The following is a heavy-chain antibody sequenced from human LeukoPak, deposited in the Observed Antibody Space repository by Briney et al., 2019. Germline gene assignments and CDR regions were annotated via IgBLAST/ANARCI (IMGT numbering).Heavy chain of an antibody. CDR3: ARHMGYSISWYRFDY. D-gene: IGHD6-13*01. CDR1: GFSSYE. Sequence: GGSLRLSCAVSGFSSYEMNWVRQAPGKGLEWVSYISSGSGFTNYADSVKGRFTISRDNAKNSLFLQMNSLRAEDTAVYYCARHMGYSISWYRFDYWGQGTLVTVSS. CDR2: ISSGSGFT. V-gene: IGHV3-48*03. J-gene: IGHJ4*02.